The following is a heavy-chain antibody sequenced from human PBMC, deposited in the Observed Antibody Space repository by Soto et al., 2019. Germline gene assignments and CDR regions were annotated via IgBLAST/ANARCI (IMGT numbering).Heavy chain of an antibody. V-gene: IGHV1-18*01. CDR1: GYTFTSYG. J-gene: IGHJ6*02. CDR3: ARDDYSNFYYYYGMDV. CDR2: ISAYNGNT. Sequence: ASVKVSCKASGYTFTSYGICWVRQAPGQGLEWMGWISAYNGNTNYAQKLQGRVTMTTDTSTSTAYMELRSLRSDDTAVYYCARDDYSNFYYYYGMDVWGQGTTVTVSS. D-gene: IGHD4-4*01.